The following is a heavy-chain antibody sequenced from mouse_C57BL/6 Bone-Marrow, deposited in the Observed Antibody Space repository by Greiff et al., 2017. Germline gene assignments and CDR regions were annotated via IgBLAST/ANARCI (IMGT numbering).Heavy chain of an antibody. D-gene: IGHD4-1*01. CDR1: GYTFNSYW. V-gene: IGHV1-59*01. CDR2: IDPSDSYT. Sequence: QVQLQQPGAELVRPGTSVKLSCKASGYTFNSYWMHWVKQRPGQGLEWIGVIDPSDSYTNYNQKFKGKATLTVDTSSSTAYMQRSSLTSEEAAVYYCARKENWSYAMDYWGQGTSVTVTS. J-gene: IGHJ4*01. CDR3: ARKENWSYAMDY.